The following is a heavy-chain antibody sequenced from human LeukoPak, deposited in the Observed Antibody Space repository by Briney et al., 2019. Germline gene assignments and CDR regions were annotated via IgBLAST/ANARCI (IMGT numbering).Heavy chain of an antibody. CDR3: VKLSIIGVDY. CDR1: GFTFISYE. J-gene: IGHJ4*02. V-gene: IGHV3-48*03. Sequence: GGSLRLSCAASGFTFISYEMNWVRQAPGKGLEWVSYISSSGSSIYYADSVKGRFTISRDNAKNSLYLQMNSLRAEDTAVYYCVKLSIIGVDYWGQGALVTVSS. CDR2: ISSSGSSI. D-gene: IGHD2/OR15-2a*01.